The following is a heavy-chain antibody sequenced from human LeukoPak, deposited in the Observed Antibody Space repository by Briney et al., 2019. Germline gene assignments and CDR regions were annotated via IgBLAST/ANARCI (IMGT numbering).Heavy chain of an antibody. D-gene: IGHD6-13*01. CDR1: GYNFTSYW. CDR3: FTSSSSWDNFDY. J-gene: IGHJ4*02. CDR2: IYPGDSDT. V-gene: IGHV5-51*01. Sequence: LGESLKISCKGSGYNFTSYWIGWVRQMPGKGLEWMGIIYPGDSDTRYSTSFQGQVTISADKSISTAYLQWSSLKASDTAMYYCFTSSSSWDNFDYWGQGTLVTVSS.